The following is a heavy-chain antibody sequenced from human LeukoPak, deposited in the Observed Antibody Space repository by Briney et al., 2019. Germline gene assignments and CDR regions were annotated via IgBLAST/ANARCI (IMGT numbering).Heavy chain of an antibody. CDR3: VRGGCGRCDCYSHYFDF. Sequence: GGSLRLSCAASGFTLSFYSMNWVRQAPGKGLEGLSYISHSGTRYYAQSVQGRFTISKDDANDSLFLLMNNLRAEDTAVYYCVRGGCGRCDCYSHYFDFWGQGTLVTVSS. V-gene: IGHV3-69-1*02. J-gene: IGHJ4*02. CDR2: ISHSGTR. D-gene: IGHD2-21*02. CDR1: GFTLSFYS.